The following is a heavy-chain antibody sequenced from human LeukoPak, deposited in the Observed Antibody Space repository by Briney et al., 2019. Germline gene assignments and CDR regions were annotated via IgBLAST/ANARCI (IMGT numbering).Heavy chain of an antibody. D-gene: IGHD3-16*01. CDR1: GFTFSSYG. J-gene: IGHJ4*01. Sequence: GGSLRLSCAASGFTFSSYGMHWVRQAPGKGLEWVAVIWYDGSNKYYADSVKGRFTISRDNSKNTLYLQMNSLRAEDTAVYYCARDLSDAFDFDYWGHGTLVTVSS. CDR2: IWYDGSNK. CDR3: ARDLSDAFDFDY. V-gene: IGHV3-33*01.